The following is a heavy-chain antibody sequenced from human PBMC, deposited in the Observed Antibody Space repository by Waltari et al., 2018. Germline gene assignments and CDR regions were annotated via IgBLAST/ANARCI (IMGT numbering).Heavy chain of an antibody. CDR1: GFTFGSYA. Sequence: EVQLVESGGGLVQPGGSLRLSCAASGFTFGSYAMRWGRQAHGRGLEWVSSISGSDGRTNYADSAKGRFTISRDNVKNTLFLQMNSLRADDAAVYYCAKDLGGFSGSHWYFDLWGRGTLVTVSS. D-gene: IGHD5-12*01. CDR2: ISGSDGRT. CDR3: AKDLGGFSGSHWYFDL. J-gene: IGHJ2*01. V-gene: IGHV3-23*04.